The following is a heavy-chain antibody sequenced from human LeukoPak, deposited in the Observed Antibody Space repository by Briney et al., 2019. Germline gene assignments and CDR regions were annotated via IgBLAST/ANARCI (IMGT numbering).Heavy chain of an antibody. CDR2: ISYDGSNK. V-gene: IGHV3-30*18. CDR3: AKGSSSWLFDY. J-gene: IGHJ4*02. Sequence: PGGSLRLSCAASGFTFDDYAMHWVRQAPGKGLEWVAVISYDGSNKYYADSVKGRFTISRDNSKNTLYLQMNSLRAEDTAVYYCAKGSSSWLFDYWGQGTLVTVSS. CDR1: GFTFDDYA. D-gene: IGHD6-13*01.